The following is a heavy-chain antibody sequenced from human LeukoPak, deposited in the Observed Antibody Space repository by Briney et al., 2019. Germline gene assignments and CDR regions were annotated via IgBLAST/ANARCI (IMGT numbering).Heavy chain of an antibody. J-gene: IGHJ4*02. CDR2: IKQDGSEE. D-gene: IGHD2-2*01. CDR3: VSFYETY. Sequence: GGSLRLSCAASGFTFSNYWMSWVRQAPGKGLEWVANIKQDGSEEYYVGSVKGRFTISRDNAKNSLYLQMNSLRAEDTAVYYCVSFYETYWGRGTLVTVSS. CDR1: GFTFSNYW. V-gene: IGHV3-7*01.